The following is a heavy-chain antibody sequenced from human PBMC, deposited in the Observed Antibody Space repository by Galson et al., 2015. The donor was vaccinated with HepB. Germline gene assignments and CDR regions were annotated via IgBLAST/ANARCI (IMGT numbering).Heavy chain of an antibody. Sequence: SLRLSCAASGFIFTSYGMHWVRQAPGKGLEWVAVISYDGTNKYYADSVKGRITISRDDSKNTLYLQMNSLRAEDTAVYYCAKDDYDFSAMDVWGQGTTVTVSS. D-gene: IGHD3-3*01. CDR3: AKDDYDFSAMDV. V-gene: IGHV3-30*18. CDR2: ISYDGTNK. J-gene: IGHJ6*02. CDR1: GFIFTSYG.